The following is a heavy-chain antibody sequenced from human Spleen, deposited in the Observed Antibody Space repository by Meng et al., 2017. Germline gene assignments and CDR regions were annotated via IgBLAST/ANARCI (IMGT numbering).Heavy chain of an antibody. CDR2: ISSSSSYI. J-gene: IGHJ6*02. Sequence: GESLKISCAASGFTFSSYSMNWVRQAPGKGLEWVSSISSSSSYIYYADSVKGRFTISRDNAKNSLYLQMNSLRAEDTAVYYCAREYDSSGYYLPDYYYYGMDVWGQGTTVTVSS. CDR1: GFTFSSYS. V-gene: IGHV3-21*01. CDR3: AREYDSSGYYLPDYYYYGMDV. D-gene: IGHD3-22*01.